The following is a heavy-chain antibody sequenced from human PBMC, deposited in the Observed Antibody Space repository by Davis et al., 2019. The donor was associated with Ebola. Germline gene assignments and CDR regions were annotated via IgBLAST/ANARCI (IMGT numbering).Heavy chain of an antibody. CDR1: GYTFTNYY. Sequence: ASVKVSCKASGYTFTNYYIHWVRQAPGQGLEWMGIINPSGGSTNYAQKFQGRVTMTRDTSSSTVYMELSSLRSEDTAVYYCARDRRVVTANHYYYAMDVWGQGTTVTVSS. CDR3: ARDRRVVTANHYYYAMDV. J-gene: IGHJ6*02. D-gene: IGHD2-21*02. CDR2: INPSGGST. V-gene: IGHV1-46*03.